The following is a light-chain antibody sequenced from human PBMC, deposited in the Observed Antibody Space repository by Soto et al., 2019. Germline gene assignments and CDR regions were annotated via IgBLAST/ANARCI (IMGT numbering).Light chain of an antibody. CDR2: LTS. CDR3: HQRQSWPRT. CDR1: QIVSSTY. Sequence: EIVLTQSPGTLSLSPGERATLSCRASQIVSSTYLAWYQHKPGQAPRLLIYLTSNRAAGIQARFSGSGSETDFTLTIRDVEPEDFAVYYCHQRQSWPRTFGQGTKVDI. V-gene: IGKV3-11*01. J-gene: IGKJ1*01.